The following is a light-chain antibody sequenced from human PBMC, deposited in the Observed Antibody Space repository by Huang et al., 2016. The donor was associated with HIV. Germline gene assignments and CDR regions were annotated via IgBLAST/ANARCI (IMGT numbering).Light chain of an antibody. CDR3: QQYDAWPRGT. V-gene: IGKV3-15*01. CDR1: QSVSSN. J-gene: IGKJ1*01. Sequence: EIVMTQSPVTLSVSPGERATLSCRASQSVSSNLAGYQQKPGQAPRLLIYGASTRVPGIPARFRGSGSGTEFTLTLNSLQSEDFAVYYCQQYDAWPRGTFGQGTKVEV. CDR2: GAS.